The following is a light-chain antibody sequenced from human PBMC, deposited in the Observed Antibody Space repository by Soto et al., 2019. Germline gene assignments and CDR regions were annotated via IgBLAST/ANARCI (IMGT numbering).Light chain of an antibody. Sequence: DIQMTQSPSSLSASVGDRVTITCQASQDISNYLNWNRQRPGKAPKLLIYDASNLETGVPSRFSGSGSGPEFTLTISSLQSEDLAVYYCQQYKNWPPWTFGQGTKVDIK. CDR1: QDISNY. V-gene: IGKV1-33*01. CDR2: DAS. CDR3: QQYKNWPPWT. J-gene: IGKJ1*01.